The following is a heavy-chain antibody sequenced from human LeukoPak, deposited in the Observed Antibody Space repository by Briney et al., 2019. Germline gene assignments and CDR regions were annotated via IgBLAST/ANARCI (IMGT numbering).Heavy chain of an antibody. Sequence: PGRSLRPSCAASGFTFSSYAMSWVRQAPGKGLEWVSAISGSGGSTYYADSVKGRFTISRDNSRNTLYLQMNSLRAEDTAVYYCAKDLPSTYYDILTGPEDPDYWGQGTLVTVSS. CDR1: GFTFSSYA. J-gene: IGHJ4*02. CDR2: ISGSGGST. V-gene: IGHV3-23*01. D-gene: IGHD3-9*01. CDR3: AKDLPSTYYDILTGPEDPDY.